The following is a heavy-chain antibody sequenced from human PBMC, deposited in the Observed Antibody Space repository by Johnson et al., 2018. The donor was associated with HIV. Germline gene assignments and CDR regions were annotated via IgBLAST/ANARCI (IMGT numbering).Heavy chain of an antibody. CDR2: IKSTSDDGTA. J-gene: IGHJ3*02. V-gene: IGHV3-15*01. D-gene: IGHD2-8*01. CDR1: GFTFSDAW. Sequence: VQLVESGGGLVEPGESLRLSCAASGFTFSDAWMNWLRQAPGKGLEWVGRIKSTSDDGTADYGTSVKGRLTISRDDSKNTLSMQMDGLRTEDTAVYYCSTGDIVVMVGARLLPHHDAFDIWGQGTMVTVSS. CDR3: STGDIVVMVGARLLPHHDAFDI.